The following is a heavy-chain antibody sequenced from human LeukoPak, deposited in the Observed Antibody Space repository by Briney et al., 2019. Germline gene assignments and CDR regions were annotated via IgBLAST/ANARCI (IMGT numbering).Heavy chain of an antibody. CDR3: VKDFSGAVNS. D-gene: IGHD1-26*01. CDR2: INEDGTTI. CDR1: GFSFSTYW. Sequence: GGSLRPSCAASGFSFSTYWMHWVRQVPGRGLVWVSRINEDGTTITYADSVKGRFTISRDDAKNTPYLHMNRLLADDTAIYYLVKDFSGAVNSWGQGTLVTVSS. V-gene: IGHV3-74*01. J-gene: IGHJ4*02.